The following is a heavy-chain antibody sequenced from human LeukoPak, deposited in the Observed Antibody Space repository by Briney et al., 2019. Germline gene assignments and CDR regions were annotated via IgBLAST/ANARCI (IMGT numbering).Heavy chain of an antibody. CDR3: ARDVVGAFDI. Sequence: SETLSLTCAVSGGSISSGGYSWSWIRQPPGKGLEWIGYIYHSGSTYYNPSLKSRVTISVDRSKNQFSLKLSSVTAADTAVYYCARDVVGAFDIWGQGTMVTVSS. CDR2: IYHSGST. V-gene: IGHV4-30-2*01. CDR1: GGSISSGGYS. J-gene: IGHJ3*02. D-gene: IGHD1-26*01.